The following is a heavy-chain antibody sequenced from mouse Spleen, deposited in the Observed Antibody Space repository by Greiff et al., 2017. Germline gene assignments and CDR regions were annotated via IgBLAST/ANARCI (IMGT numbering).Heavy chain of an antibody. Sequence: QVQLQQSGAELARPGASVKLSCKASGYTFTSYGISWVKQRTGQGLEWIGEIYPRSGNTYYNEKFKGKATLTADKSSSTAYMELRSLTSEDAAVYFCARWYYYGSSYGWFAYWGQGTLVTVSA. J-gene: IGHJ3*01. CDR1: GYTFTSYG. V-gene: IGHV1-81*01. D-gene: IGHD1-1*01. CDR3: ARWYYYGSSYGWFAY. CDR2: IYPRSGNT.